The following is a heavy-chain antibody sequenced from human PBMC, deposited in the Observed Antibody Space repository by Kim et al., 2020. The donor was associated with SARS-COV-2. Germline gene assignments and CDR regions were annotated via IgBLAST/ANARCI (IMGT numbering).Heavy chain of an antibody. D-gene: IGHD2-2*01. CDR2: IWYDGSNK. CDR1: GFTFSSYG. CDR3: ARDEENCSSTSCYLDTATGFDY. V-gene: IGHV3-33*01. Sequence: GGSLRLSCAASGFTFSSYGMHWVRQAPGKGLEWVAVIWYDGSNKYCADSVKGRFTISRDNSKNTLYLQMNSLRAEDTAVYYCARDEENCSSTSCYLDTATGFDYWGQGTLVTVSS. J-gene: IGHJ4*02.